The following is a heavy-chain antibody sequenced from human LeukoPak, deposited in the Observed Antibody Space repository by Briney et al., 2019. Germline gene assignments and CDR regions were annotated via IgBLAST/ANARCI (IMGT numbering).Heavy chain of an antibody. CDR2: IYYSGST. CDR3: ARHNTTVVTTYFDY. CDR1: GGSISSSSYY. V-gene: IGHV4-39*01. J-gene: IGHJ4*02. Sequence: PSETLSLTCTVSGGSISSSSYYWGWIRQPPGKGLAWIGSIYYSGSTYYNPSLKSRVTISVDTSKNQFSLKLSSVTAADTAVYYCARHNTTVVTTYFDYWGQGTLVTVSS. D-gene: IGHD4-23*01.